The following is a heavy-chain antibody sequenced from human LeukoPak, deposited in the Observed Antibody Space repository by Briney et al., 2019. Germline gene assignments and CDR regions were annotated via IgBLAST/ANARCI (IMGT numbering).Heavy chain of an antibody. J-gene: IGHJ4*02. D-gene: IGHD2-21*02. CDR2: MNPNSGNT. V-gene: IGHV1-8*02. Sequence: GASVKVSCKASGYTFTSYGISWVRQAPGQGLEWMGWMNPNSGNTGYAQKFQGRVTMTRDTSISTAYMELSRLRSDDTAVYYCAREGVVTATSPFFDYWGQGTLVTVSS. CDR3: AREGVVTATSPFFDY. CDR1: GYTFTSYG.